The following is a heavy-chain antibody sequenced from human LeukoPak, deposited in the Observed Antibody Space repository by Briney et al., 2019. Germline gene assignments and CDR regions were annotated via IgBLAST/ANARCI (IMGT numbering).Heavy chain of an antibody. CDR1: SGSITGYY. CDR2: IYYSGST. D-gene: IGHD6-13*01. CDR3: ARVYYSNSYDYWYFDL. V-gene: IGHV4-59*01. Sequence: PSETLSLTCTVSSGSITGYYWSWIRQPPGKGLEWIGYIYYSGSTNYNPSLKSRVTISVDTSMNQFSLKLSSVTAADTAVYYCARVYYSNSYDYWYFDLWGRGTLVTVSS. J-gene: IGHJ2*01.